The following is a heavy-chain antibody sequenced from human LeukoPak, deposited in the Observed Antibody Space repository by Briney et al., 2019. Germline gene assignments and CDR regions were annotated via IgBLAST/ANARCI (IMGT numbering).Heavy chain of an antibody. CDR3: ARDLGLTISANWFDP. CDR1: GYSISSGYF. J-gene: IGHJ5*02. CDR2: IYHTGAT. Sequence: SETLSLTCAVSGYSISSGYFWVWIRQPPGKGLEWIGSIYHTGATYYNPSLRSPVTISVDTSKNQFSLEVNSVTAADTAVYYCARDLGLTISANWFDPWGHGALVTASS. D-gene: IGHD3-9*01. V-gene: IGHV4-38-2*02.